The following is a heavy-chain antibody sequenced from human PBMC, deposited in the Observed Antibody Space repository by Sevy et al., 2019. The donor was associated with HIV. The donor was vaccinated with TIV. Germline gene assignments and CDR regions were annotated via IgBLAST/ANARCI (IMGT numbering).Heavy chain of an antibody. CDR3: ARQYDSSGYYLGDYFDY. Sequence: ASVKVSCKASGYTFTSYGISWVRQAPGQGLEWMGWISAYNGNTNYAQKLQGRVTMTTDTSTSTAYMELRSLRSDDTAVYYCARQYDSSGYYLGDYFDYWGQRTLVTVSS. J-gene: IGHJ4*02. D-gene: IGHD3-22*01. CDR1: GYTFTSYG. CDR2: ISAYNGNT. V-gene: IGHV1-18*01.